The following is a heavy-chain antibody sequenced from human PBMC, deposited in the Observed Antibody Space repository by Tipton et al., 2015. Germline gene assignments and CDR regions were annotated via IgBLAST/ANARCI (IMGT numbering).Heavy chain of an antibody. CDR2: INGDGSST. D-gene: IGHD3-10*01. J-gene: IGHJ6*02. Sequence: SLRLSCAASGFTFSSYWMHWVRQAPGKGLVWVSRINGDGSSTNYADSVKGRLTISRDNAKNTLYLQMNSLRGEDTSVYYCGREFVGLGSFSYYNYFGMDVWGQGTTVTVSS. CDR1: GFTFSSYW. CDR3: GREFVGLGSFSYYNYFGMDV. V-gene: IGHV3-74*01.